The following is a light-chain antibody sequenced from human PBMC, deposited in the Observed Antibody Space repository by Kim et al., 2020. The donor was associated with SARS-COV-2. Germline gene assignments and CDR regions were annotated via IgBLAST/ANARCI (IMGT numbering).Light chain of an antibody. J-gene: IGLJ2*01. CDR2: DVS. CDR1: SSDVGGYNY. V-gene: IGLV2-14*03. Sequence: QSALTQPASVSGSPGQSITISCTGTSSDVGGYNYVSWYQQHPDKAPKLMIYDVSNRPSGVSNRFSGSKSGNTASLTISGLQAEDEADYYCSSYTSSSTPVLFGGGTQLTVL. CDR3: SSYTSSSTPVL.